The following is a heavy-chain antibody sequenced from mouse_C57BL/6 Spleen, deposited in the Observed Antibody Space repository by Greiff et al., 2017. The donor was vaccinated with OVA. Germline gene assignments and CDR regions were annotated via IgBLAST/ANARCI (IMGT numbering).Heavy chain of an antibody. J-gene: IGHJ4*01. Sequence: DVMLVESGGGLVKPGGSLKLSCAASGFTFSDYGMQWVRQAPEKGLEWVAYISSGSSTIYYADTVKGRFTISRDNAKNTLFLQMTSLRSEDTAMYYCASQNWDGAMDDWGQGTSVTVSS. CDR1: GFTFSDYG. CDR2: ISSGSSTI. CDR3: ASQNWDGAMDD. D-gene: IGHD4-1*01. V-gene: IGHV5-17*01.